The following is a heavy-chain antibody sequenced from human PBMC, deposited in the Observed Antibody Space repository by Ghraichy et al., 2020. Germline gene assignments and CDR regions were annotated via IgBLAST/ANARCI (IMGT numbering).Heavy chain of an antibody. CDR2: ISRSGVST. Sequence: LSLTRAASGFTFTTYAMNWVRQAPGKGLEWVSAISRSGVSTYYADSVKGRFTISRDNSRNTLYLQMNSLRAEDTAVYYCAKVGSSSGDYFDLWGRGTLVTVSS. CDR1: GFTFTTYA. J-gene: IGHJ2*01. CDR3: AKVGSSSGDYFDL. D-gene: IGHD6-13*01. V-gene: IGHV3-23*01.